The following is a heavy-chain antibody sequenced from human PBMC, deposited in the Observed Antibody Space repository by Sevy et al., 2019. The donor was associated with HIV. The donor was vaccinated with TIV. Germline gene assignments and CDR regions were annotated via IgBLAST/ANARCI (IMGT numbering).Heavy chain of an antibody. CDR2: INSDSDTM. V-gene: IGHV3-48*02. Sequence: GGSLRLSCVASGFPFNYYAMNWVRQAPGKGLEWILYINSDSDTMYYGDSVKGRFTISRDNAKNSLYLQMNSLRDKDTAGYYCARERVTYYDTSGYPYLLEAGFDYWGQGTLVTVSS. D-gene: IGHD3-22*01. J-gene: IGHJ4*02. CDR3: ARERVTYYDTSGYPYLLEAGFDY. CDR1: GFPFNYYA.